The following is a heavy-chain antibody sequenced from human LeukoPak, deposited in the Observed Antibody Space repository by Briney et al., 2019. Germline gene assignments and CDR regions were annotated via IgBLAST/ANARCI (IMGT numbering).Heavy chain of an antibody. CDR3: ARVLLWFGELLTYYFDY. CDR2: ISSTSRSYI. CDR1: GFTFSSYN. J-gene: IGHJ4*02. Sequence: GGSLRLSCAASGFTFSSYNMNWVRQAPGKGLEWVSSISSTSRSYIYYADSVKGRFTISRDNAKNSLYLQMNSLRAEDTAVYYCARVLLWFGELLTYYFDYWGQGTLVTVSS. V-gene: IGHV3-21*01. D-gene: IGHD3-10*01.